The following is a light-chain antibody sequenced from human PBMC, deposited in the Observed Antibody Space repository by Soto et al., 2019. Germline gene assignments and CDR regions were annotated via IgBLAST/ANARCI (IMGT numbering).Light chain of an antibody. CDR2: GAF. Sequence: EIVLTQSPGTLSLSPGERATLSCRASQSVAYTYLAWYQQKPGQAPRLLIHGAFSRATGIPDRFSGSGSGTDFTLTISRLESEDFAVYYCQQYGSSPTFGQGTKVDIK. J-gene: IGKJ2*01. CDR1: QSVAYTY. V-gene: IGKV3-20*01. CDR3: QQYGSSPT.